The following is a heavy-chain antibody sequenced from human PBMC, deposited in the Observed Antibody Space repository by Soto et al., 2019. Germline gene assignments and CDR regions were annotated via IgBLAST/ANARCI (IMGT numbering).Heavy chain of an antibody. Sequence: GGSLRLSCAASGFTFSSYAMSWVRQAPGKGLEWVSAISGSGGSTYYADSVKGRFTISRDNSKNTLYLQMNSLRAEDTAVYYCAGNIRSGWFSYDYWGQGTLVTVSS. CDR2: ISGSGGST. CDR3: AGNIRSGWFSYDY. V-gene: IGHV3-23*01. D-gene: IGHD6-19*01. J-gene: IGHJ4*02. CDR1: GFTFSSYA.